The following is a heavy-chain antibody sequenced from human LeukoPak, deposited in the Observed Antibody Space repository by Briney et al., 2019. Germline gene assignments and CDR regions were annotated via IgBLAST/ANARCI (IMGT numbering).Heavy chain of an antibody. Sequence: GGSLRLSCAASGFTFSSYGMHWLRQAPGKGLEWVAFIPYDGSNKYYADSVKGRFTISRDNSKNTLYLQMNSLRAEDTAVYYCAKDRGFLDYWGQGTLVTVSS. CDR3: AKDRGFLDY. J-gene: IGHJ4*02. CDR2: IPYDGSNK. V-gene: IGHV3-30*02. CDR1: GFTFSSYG. D-gene: IGHD5-12*01.